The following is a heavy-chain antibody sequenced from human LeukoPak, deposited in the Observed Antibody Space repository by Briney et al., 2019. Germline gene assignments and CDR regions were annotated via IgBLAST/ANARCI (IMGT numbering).Heavy chain of an antibody. CDR2: ISAHNGNT. Sequence: ASVKVSCKASGYTFTRYTISWVRQAPGQGLEWMGWISAHNGNTSYAQKLQSRVTMTTDTSTSTAYMELRSLRSDDTAVYFCVRITIFVDYFDYWGQGTLVTVSS. CDR3: VRITIFVDYFDY. V-gene: IGHV1-18*01. J-gene: IGHJ4*02. CDR1: GYTFTRYT. D-gene: IGHD3-3*01.